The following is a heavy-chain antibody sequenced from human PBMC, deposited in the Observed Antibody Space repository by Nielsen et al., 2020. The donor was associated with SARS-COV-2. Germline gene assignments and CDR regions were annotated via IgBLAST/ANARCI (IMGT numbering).Heavy chain of an antibody. CDR2: ISDDGSKI. CDR1: GFTFSSYG. J-gene: IGHJ6*02. V-gene: IGHV3-30*18. CDR3: AKGICSSTSCYRIRYYHYGMDV. D-gene: IGHD2-2*02. Sequence: GGSLRPSCEASGFTFSSYGMFWVRQAPGQGLEWLAVISDDGSKIYYADSVKGRYTISRDKTKNTLYLQLNSLRAEDTADYYCAKGICSSTSCYRIRYYHYGMDVWGQGTTVTVSS.